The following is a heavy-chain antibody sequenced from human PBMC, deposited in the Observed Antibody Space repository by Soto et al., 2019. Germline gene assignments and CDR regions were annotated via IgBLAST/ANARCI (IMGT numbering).Heavy chain of an antibody. CDR3: AKGGSINTIFGVPTTDY. Sequence: GVLRLSCAASGFTFSSYAMSWVRQAPGKGLEWVSAISGSGGSTYYADSVKGRFTISRDNSKNTLYLQMNSLRAEDTAVYYCAKGGSINTIFGVPTTDYWGQGTLVTVSS. J-gene: IGHJ4*02. CDR2: ISGSGGST. V-gene: IGHV3-23*01. D-gene: IGHD3-3*01. CDR1: GFTFSSYA.